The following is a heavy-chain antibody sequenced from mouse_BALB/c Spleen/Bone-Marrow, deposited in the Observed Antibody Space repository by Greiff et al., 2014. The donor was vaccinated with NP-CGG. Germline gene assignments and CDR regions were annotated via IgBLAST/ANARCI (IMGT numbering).Heavy chain of an antibody. CDR2: IHYSGST. CDR1: GFSINRDYV. V-gene: IGHV3-1*02. J-gene: IGHJ3*01. CDR3: ARSSSYDYDVGFAY. D-gene: IGHD2-4*01. Sequence: EVKLQQSTTSHVDSCLSKTLTCIVTGFSINRDYVRNWMRQFPGDQLECMSYIHYSGSTTYNPSLEGRISITPDTSKNQFFLQLNSVTTEDTATYYCARSSSYDYDVGFAYLGQGTLVPVSA.